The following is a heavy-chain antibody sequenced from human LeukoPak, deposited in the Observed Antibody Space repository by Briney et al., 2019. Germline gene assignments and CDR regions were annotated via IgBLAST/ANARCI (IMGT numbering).Heavy chain of an antibody. Sequence: KSGGSLRLSCAASGFTFSSYSMNWVRQAPGKGLEWVSSISSSSSYIYYADSVKGRFTISRDNAKNSLYLQMNSLRAEDTAVYYCARLLYDNYGYYYFDCWGQGTLVTVSS. CDR2: ISSSSSYI. CDR3: ARLLYDNYGYYYFDC. J-gene: IGHJ4*02. V-gene: IGHV3-21*01. D-gene: IGHD3-22*01. CDR1: GFTFSSYS.